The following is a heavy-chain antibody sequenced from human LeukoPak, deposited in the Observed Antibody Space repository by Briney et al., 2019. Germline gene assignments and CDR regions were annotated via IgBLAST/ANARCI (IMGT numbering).Heavy chain of an antibody. CDR1: GGSISSYC. V-gene: IGHV4-59*01. D-gene: IGHD3-3*01. Sequence: SETLSLTCTVSGGSISSYCWSWIRQPPGKGLEWIGYIFYSGSTNYNPSLKSRVTISVDTSKNQFSLKLSSVTAADTAVYYCVRSDDFWSGYYGYWCQGTLVTVSS. J-gene: IGHJ4*02. CDR2: IFYSGST. CDR3: VRSDDFWSGYYGY.